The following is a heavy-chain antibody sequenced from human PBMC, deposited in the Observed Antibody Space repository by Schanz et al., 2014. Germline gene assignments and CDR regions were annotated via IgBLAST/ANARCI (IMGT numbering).Heavy chain of an antibody. D-gene: IGHD6-13*01. Sequence: QVQLQESGPGLVKPSETLSLTCSVSGRSISSYYWSWIRQPPGKGLEWIGYIYYSGSTNYNPSLKSRVTISLDTSKNQFPLNLPSVTAADTAVYYCARARSWPDYWGQGTLVTVSS. V-gene: IGHV4-59*08. CDR2: IYYSGST. CDR1: GRSISSYY. J-gene: IGHJ4*02. CDR3: ARARSWPDY.